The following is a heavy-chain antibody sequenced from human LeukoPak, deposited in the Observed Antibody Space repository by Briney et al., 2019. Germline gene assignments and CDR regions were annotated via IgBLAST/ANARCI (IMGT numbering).Heavy chain of an antibody. CDR3: AKDPILTVGYYYYYMDV. V-gene: IGHV3-23*01. D-gene: IGHD3-9*01. CDR2: ISGSGGST. Sequence: PGGSLRLSCAASGFTVSSNYMSWVRQAPGKGLEWVSAISGSGGSTYYADSVKGRFTISRDNSKNTLYLQMNSLRAEDTAVYYCAKDPILTVGYYYYYMDVWGKGTTVTVSS. J-gene: IGHJ6*03. CDR1: GFTVSSNY.